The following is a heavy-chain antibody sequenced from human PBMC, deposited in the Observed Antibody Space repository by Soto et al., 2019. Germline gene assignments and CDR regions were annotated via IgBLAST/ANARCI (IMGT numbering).Heavy chain of an antibody. CDR1: GFTFGDYF. J-gene: IGHJ5*02. CDR3: VRDSARIVVVPRVDGDNWFDP. CDR2: ISGSGDNI. D-gene: IGHD2-2*01. Sequence: QVHLVESGGGVVKPAGSLRLSCAASGFTFGDYFMSWIRQAPGKGLEWVSFISGSGDNIKYADSVKGRFTISRDNAKNSLYLQMNSLIDEDTAVYYCVRDSARIVVVPRVDGDNWFDPWGQGTLVTVSS. V-gene: IGHV3-11*04.